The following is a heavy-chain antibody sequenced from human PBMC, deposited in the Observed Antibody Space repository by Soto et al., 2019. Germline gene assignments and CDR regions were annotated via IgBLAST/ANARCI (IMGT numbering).Heavy chain of an antibody. CDR3: TRLTNIAPYYFDY. CDR2: IRSKVFNRTT. D-gene: IGHD6-13*01. CDR1: GFTFGDYA. J-gene: IGHJ4*02. V-gene: IGHV3-49*04. Sequence: GGSLRLSCTVSGFTFGDYALTWVRQDPGKAPEWVGLIRSKVFNRTTEYATSVKGRFTLTRDDSKNIASLQMNSLKTEDTAVYYCTRLTNIAPYYFDYWGQGTLVTVSS.